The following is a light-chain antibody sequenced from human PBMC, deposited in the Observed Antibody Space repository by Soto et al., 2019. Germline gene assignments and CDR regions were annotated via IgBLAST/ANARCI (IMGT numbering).Light chain of an antibody. CDR2: EAF. CDR1: QSVINY. Sequence: EIVLTQSPATLSLSPGERATLSCRASQSVINYLAWYQQKPGQAPRLLIYEAFNGASGIPARFSGTGSGTDFTLTISSLEPEDFAVYYCQQRSYWLSFGGGTKVEIK. V-gene: IGKV3-11*01. J-gene: IGKJ4*01. CDR3: QQRSYWLS.